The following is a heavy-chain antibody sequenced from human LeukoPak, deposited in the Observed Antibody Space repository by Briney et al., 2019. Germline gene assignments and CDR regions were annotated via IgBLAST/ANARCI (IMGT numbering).Heavy chain of an antibody. CDR1: GFAFSSYE. D-gene: IGHD5-24*01. J-gene: IGHJ5*02. V-gene: IGHV3-48*03. CDR2: ISTSGSTI. Sequence: PGGSLRLSCAASGFAFSSYEMNWVRQAPGKGLEWVSFISTSGSTIYYADSVKGRFTISRDSAKNSLYLQMNSLRAEDTAVYYCARTIWFDPWGQGTLVTVSS. CDR3: ARTIWFDP.